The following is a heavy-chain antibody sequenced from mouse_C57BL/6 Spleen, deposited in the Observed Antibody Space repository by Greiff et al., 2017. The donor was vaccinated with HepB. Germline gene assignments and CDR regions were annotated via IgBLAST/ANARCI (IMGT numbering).Heavy chain of an antibody. V-gene: IGHV1-39*01. CDR3: ARRRNEGYFDV. CDR1: GYSFTDYN. CDR2: INPNYGTT. Sequence: EVQLVESGPELVKPGASVKISCKASGYSFTDYNMNWVKQSNGKSLEWIGVINPNYGTTSYNQKFKGKATLTVDQSSSTAFMQLNSLTSEDSAVYCCARRRNEGYFDVWGTGTTVTVSS. J-gene: IGHJ1*03.